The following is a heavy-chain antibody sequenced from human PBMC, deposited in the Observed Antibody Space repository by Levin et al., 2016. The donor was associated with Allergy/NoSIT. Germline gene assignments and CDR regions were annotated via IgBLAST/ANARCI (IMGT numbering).Heavy chain of an antibody. J-gene: IGHJ4*02. Sequence: GESLKISCTASGFSFSNYEMNWVRQAPGKGLEWVSYISSSGSAIYYADSVKGRFTISRDNAKKSLYLQMNSLRAEDTALYFCAREMVYSRRYHPSFDSWGQGTLVTVSS. CDR2: ISSSGSAI. D-gene: IGHD1-26*01. CDR3: AREMVYSRRYHPSFDS. V-gene: IGHV3-48*03. CDR1: GFSFSNYE.